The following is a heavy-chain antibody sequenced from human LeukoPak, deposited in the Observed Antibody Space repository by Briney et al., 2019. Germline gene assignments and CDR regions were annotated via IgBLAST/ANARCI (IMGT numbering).Heavy chain of an antibody. Sequence: GGSLRLSCAASGFTFDDYAMHWVRQAPGKGLVWVSRIASDGSSTTYADSVKGRFSISRDNAKNTLYLQMNSLRVEDTAVYYCARGRPHGNDYWGQGTLVTVSS. CDR3: ARGRPHGNDY. V-gene: IGHV3-74*01. D-gene: IGHD4-23*01. CDR2: IASDGSST. CDR1: GFTFDDYA. J-gene: IGHJ4*02.